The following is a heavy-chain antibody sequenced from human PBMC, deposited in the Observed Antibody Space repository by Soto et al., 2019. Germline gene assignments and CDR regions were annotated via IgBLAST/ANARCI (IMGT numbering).Heavy chain of an antibody. J-gene: IGHJ5*02. Sequence: SETLSLTCTVSGYSISSGYHWAWIRQPPGKGLEWLGSVHYSGNTYYNPSLKSRLTISVDKSKNQFSLNLSSVTAADTAVYYCARKDRVVAEGRWFDPWGQGTLVTVSS. CDR3: ARKDRVVAEGRWFDP. D-gene: IGHD2-15*01. V-gene: IGHV4-38-2*02. CDR2: VHYSGNT. CDR1: GYSISSGYH.